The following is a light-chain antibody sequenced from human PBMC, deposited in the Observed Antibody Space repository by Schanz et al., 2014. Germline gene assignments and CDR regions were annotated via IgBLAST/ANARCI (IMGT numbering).Light chain of an antibody. Sequence: EVVLTQSPGTLSLSPGERATLSCRASQSVSSNSLAWYQQTPGQAPRLLIYGASSRATGIPDRFSGSGSGTEFTLIISSLQSEDFAVYYCQQYNNWYSVTFGGGTKVEIK. CDR3: QQYNNWYSVT. CDR2: GAS. J-gene: IGKJ4*01. V-gene: IGKV3D-15*01. CDR1: QSVSSN.